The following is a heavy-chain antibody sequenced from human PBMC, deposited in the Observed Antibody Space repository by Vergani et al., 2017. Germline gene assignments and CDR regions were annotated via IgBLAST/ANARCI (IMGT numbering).Heavy chain of an antibody. CDR1: GFTFSSYW. Sequence: EVQLVESGGGLVQPGGSLRLSCAASGFTFSSYWMSWVRQAPGKGLEWVAKIKQDGSEKYYVDSVKGRFTISRDNAKNSLYLQMNSLRAEDTAVYYCARVMSSIAARSSYDFDYWGQGTLVTVSS. V-gene: IGHV3-7*01. CDR2: IKQDGSEK. J-gene: IGHJ4*02. CDR3: ARVMSSIAARSSYDFDY. D-gene: IGHD6-6*01.